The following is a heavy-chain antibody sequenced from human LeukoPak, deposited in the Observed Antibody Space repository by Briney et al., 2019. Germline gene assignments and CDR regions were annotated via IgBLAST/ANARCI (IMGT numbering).Heavy chain of an antibody. Sequence: GGSLRLSCTASGFTFGDYAMSWVRQAPGKGLEWVSAISISGSSTYYADSVKGRFTISRDNSKNTLYLQMNSLRAEDTAVYYCAKDLIAVTGTGFDQWGQGTLVTVSS. CDR3: AKDLIAVTGTGFDQ. J-gene: IGHJ4*02. CDR2: ISISGSST. CDR1: GFTFGDYA. V-gene: IGHV3-23*01. D-gene: IGHD6-19*01.